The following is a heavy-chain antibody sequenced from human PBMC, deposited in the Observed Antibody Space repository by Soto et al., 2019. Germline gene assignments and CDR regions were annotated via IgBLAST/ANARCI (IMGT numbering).Heavy chain of an antibody. Sequence: SVKVSCKASGGTFSSYAISWVRQAPGQGLEWMGGIIPIFGTANYAQKFQGRVTITAEESTSTAYMELSSLRSEDTAGYYCARDSLYCSGGSCPEWGMNWFDPWGQGTLVTVSS. J-gene: IGHJ5*02. CDR2: IIPIFGTA. CDR1: GGTFSSYA. CDR3: ARDSLYCSGGSCPEWGMNWFDP. D-gene: IGHD2-15*01. V-gene: IGHV1-69*13.